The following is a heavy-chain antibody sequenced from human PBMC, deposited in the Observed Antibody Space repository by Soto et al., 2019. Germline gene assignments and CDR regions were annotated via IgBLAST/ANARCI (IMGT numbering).Heavy chain of an antibody. CDR2: IYSGGST. V-gene: IGHV3-53*04. CDR1: GFTVSSNY. J-gene: IGHJ6*03. CDR3: ARVVAARKRGYYYYYMDV. D-gene: IGHD6-6*01. Sequence: GGSLRLSCAASGFTVSSNYMSWVRQAPGKGLEWVSVIYSGGSTYYADSVKGRFTISRHNSKNTRYLQMNSLRAEDTAVYYCARVVAARKRGYYYYYMDVWGKGTTVTVSS.